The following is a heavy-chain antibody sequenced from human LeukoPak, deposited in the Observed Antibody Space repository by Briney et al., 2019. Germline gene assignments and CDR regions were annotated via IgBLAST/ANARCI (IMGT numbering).Heavy chain of an antibody. V-gene: IGHV3-74*01. CDR3: ARDSCSGGSCYFAH. J-gene: IGHJ4*02. D-gene: IGHD2-15*01. Sequence: GGSLRLSCAASGVTFSTYWMHWVRQPPGKGLVWVSRINSDGTSTNYADSLKGRFTISRDNAKNTLYLQMNSLRVEDTAVYYCARDSCSGGSCYFAHWGQGTLVTVSS. CDR2: INSDGTST. CDR1: GVTFSTYW.